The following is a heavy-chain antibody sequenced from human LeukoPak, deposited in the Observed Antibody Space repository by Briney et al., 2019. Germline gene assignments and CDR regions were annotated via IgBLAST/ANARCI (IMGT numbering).Heavy chain of an antibody. V-gene: IGHV4-38-2*02. CDR1: GYSISSGYY. CDR3: AKDGDIVVVVAATFDY. D-gene: IGHD2-15*01. J-gene: IGHJ4*02. Sequence: SETLSLTCTVSGYSISSGYYWGWIRQPPGKGLEWIGSIYHSGSTYYNPSLKSRVTISVDTSKNQFSLKLSSVTAADTAVYYCAKDGDIVVVVAATFDYWGQGTLVTVSS. CDR2: IYHSGST.